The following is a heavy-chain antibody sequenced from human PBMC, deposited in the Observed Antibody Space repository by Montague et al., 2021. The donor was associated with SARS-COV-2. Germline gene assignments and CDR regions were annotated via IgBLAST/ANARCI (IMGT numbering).Heavy chain of an antibody. V-gene: IGHV4-39*01. J-gene: IGHJ5*02. CDR3: ARHAIFSNWFDP. CDR2: FSYSGST. Sequence: SETLSLTCTVSGGSVSSNRYSWGWIRQPPGRGLEWIGTFSYSGSTYSNPSLNNRVSISRDTSRNHFSLKLTSVTTADTAVYYCARHAIFSNWFDPWGQGTLVTVSS. D-gene: IGHD2-21*01. CDR1: GGSVSSNRYS.